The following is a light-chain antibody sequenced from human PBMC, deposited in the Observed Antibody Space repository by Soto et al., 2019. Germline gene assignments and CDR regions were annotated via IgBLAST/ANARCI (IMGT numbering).Light chain of an antibody. J-gene: IGLJ3*02. Sequence: QSALTQPASVSGSPGQSITISCTGTSSDVGSYNLVSWYQRHPGKAPKLMIYEGSKRPSGVSSRFSGSKSGNTASLTISGLQAEDEAEYYCCSYAGSSTVGVFGGGTKLTVL. V-gene: IGLV2-23*03. CDR3: CSYAGSSTVGV. CDR1: SSDVGSYNL. CDR2: EGS.